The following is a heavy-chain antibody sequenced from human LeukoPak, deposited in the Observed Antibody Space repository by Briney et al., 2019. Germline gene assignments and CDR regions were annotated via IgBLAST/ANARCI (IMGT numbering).Heavy chain of an antibody. V-gene: IGHV4-59*01. Sequence: SETLSLTCTVSGGSISIYYWSWIRQPPGKGLEWIGYVYDSGSTNYNPSLKSRVTISVDTSKNQFSLRLSSVTAADTAVYYCACLTTADAFDIWGQGTMVTVSS. CDR3: ACLTTADAFDI. CDR2: VYDSGST. J-gene: IGHJ3*02. CDR1: GGSISIYY. D-gene: IGHD3-22*01.